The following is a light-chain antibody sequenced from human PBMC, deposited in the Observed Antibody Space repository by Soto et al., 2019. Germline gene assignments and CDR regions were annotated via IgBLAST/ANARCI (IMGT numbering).Light chain of an antibody. V-gene: IGLV2-14*01. CDR3: SSYTSSTTIDV. Sequence: QSALTQPASVSGSPGQSITISCTGTSSDVGGYNYVSWYQHHPGKAPKLIIYEVSDRPSGVSNRFSGSKSGNTASLTISGLQAEDEADYYCSSYTSSTTIDVFGTGTKLTVL. CDR2: EVS. J-gene: IGLJ1*01. CDR1: SSDVGGYNY.